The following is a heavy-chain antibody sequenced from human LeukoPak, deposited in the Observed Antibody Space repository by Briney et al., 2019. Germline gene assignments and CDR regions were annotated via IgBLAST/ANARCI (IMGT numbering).Heavy chain of an antibody. CDR3: ASIAAAGYNWFDP. J-gene: IGHJ5*02. D-gene: IGHD6-13*01. V-gene: IGHV1-18*01. Sequence: ASVKDSCKASGYTFTSYGISWVRQAPGQGLEWMGWISAYNGNTNYAQKLQGRVTMTTDTSTSTAYMELRSLRSDDTAVYYCASIAAAGYNWFDPWGQGTLVTVSS. CDR2: ISAYNGNT. CDR1: GYTFTSYG.